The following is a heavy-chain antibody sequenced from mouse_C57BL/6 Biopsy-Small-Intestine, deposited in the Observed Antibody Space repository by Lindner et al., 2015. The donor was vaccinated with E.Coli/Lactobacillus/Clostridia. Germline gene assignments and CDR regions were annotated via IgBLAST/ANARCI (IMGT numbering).Heavy chain of an antibody. CDR2: FDPEDGET. CDR3: ATVHFDFWSALNYYYMDV. V-gene: IGHV1-83*01. CDR1: GYTLTELS. Sequence: SVKVSCKVSGYTLTELSMHWVRQAPGKGLEWMGGFDPEDGETFYAQKFQGRVTMTEDASTDTAYMELSSLRSEDTAVYYCATVHFDFWSALNYYYMDVWGKGTTVTVSS. J-gene: IGHJ1*03. D-gene: IGHD6-1*01.